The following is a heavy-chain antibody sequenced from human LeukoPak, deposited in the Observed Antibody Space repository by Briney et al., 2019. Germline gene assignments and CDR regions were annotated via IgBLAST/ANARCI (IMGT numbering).Heavy chain of an antibody. J-gene: IGHJ4*02. CDR3: ARGYYDSSGYYFPDY. D-gene: IGHD3-22*01. V-gene: IGHV4-61*01. Sequence: SETLSLTCAVSGYSISTGYYWGWIRQPPGKGLEWIGYIYYSGSTNYNPSLKSRVTISVDTSKNQFSLKLSSVTAADTAVYYCARGYYDSSGYYFPDYWGQGTLVTVSS. CDR2: IYYSGST. CDR1: GYSISTGYY.